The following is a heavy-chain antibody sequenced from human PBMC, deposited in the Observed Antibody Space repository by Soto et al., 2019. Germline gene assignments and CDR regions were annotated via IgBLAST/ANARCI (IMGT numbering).Heavy chain of an antibody. CDR3: AKGDNLGPKTGYAFDP. Sequence: PSQTLSLTGAISGGSVSSNTASWNWIRQSPSRGLEWLGRTYFRSKWYNDYAVSVKSRIIINPDTSNNQFSLQLNSVTPEDTAVYFCAKGDNLGPKTGYAFDPWGQGIMVTVSS. D-gene: IGHD5-12*01. CDR2: TYFRSKWYN. CDR1: GGSVSSNTAS. J-gene: IGHJ5*02. V-gene: IGHV6-1*01.